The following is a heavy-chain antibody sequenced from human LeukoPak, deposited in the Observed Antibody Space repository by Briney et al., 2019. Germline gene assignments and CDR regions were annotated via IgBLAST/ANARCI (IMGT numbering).Heavy chain of an antibody. CDR2: MYSSGTT. CDR3: ARGPPDCSSTSCYAFDAFDI. V-gene: IGHV4-39*07. CDR1: GGSISITRYC. Sequence: SETLSLTCTVSGGSISITRYCWGWIRQPPGKGLEWIASMYSSGTTYYNPSLKSRVTISVDTSKNQFSLKLSSVTAADTAVYYCARGPPDCSSTSCYAFDAFDIWGQGTMVTVSS. D-gene: IGHD2-2*01. J-gene: IGHJ3*02.